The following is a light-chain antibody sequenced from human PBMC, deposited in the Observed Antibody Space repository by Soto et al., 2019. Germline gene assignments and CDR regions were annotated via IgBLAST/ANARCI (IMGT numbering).Light chain of an antibody. CDR2: AAS. CDR3: QQSHSTPRT. J-gene: IGKJ2*01. Sequence: DIQMTQSPSSLSASVGDRVTITCRASQSINKYLTWYQQKPGKAPKLLIFAASSMQSGVPLRFSGSGSGTDFTLTISSLQPEDFSTYYCQQSHSTPRTFGQGTKLEIK. CDR1: QSINKY. V-gene: IGKV1-39*01.